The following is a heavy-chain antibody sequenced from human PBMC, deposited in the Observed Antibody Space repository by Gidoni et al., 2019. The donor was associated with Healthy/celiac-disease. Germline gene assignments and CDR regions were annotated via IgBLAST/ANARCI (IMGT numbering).Heavy chain of an antibody. D-gene: IGHD5-18*01. CDR3: ARLRRGYSYGYWYFDL. CDR1: GGSFSGYY. J-gene: IGHJ2*01. Sequence: QVQLQPWGAGLLKPSETLSLTCAVYGGSFSGYYWSWIRQPPGKGLEWIGEINHSGSTNYNPSLKSRVTISVDTSKNQFSLKLSSVTAADTAVYYCARLRRGYSYGYWYFDLWGRGTLVTVSS. V-gene: IGHV4-34*01. CDR2: INHSGST.